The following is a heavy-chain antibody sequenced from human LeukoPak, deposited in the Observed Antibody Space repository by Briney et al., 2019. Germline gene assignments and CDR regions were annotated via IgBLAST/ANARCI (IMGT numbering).Heavy chain of an antibody. CDR3: AKLYGDYVSIYYYYGMDV. V-gene: IGHV3-23*01. CDR2: ISGSGGST. Sequence: GGSLRLSCAASGFTFSSYAMSWVRQAPGKGLEWVSAISGSGGSTYYADSVKGRFAISRDNSKNTLYLQMNSLRAEDTAVYYCAKLYGDYVSIYYYYGMDVWGQGTTVTVSS. CDR1: GFTFSSYA. J-gene: IGHJ6*02. D-gene: IGHD4-17*01.